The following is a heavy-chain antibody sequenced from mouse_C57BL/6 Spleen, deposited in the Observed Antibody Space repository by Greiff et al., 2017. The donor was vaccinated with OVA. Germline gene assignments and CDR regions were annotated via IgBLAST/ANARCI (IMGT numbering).Heavy chain of an antibody. CDR3: ARPCGSCVGSWFAY. CDR1: GYTFTSYW. V-gene: IGHV1-64*01. CDR2: IHPNSGST. D-gene: IGHD1-1*02. J-gene: IGHJ3*01. Sequence: VQLQQSGAELVKPGASVKLSCKASGYTFTSYWMHWVKQRPGQGLEWIGMIHPNSGSTNYNEKFKSKATLTVDKSSSTAYMQLSSLTSEDSAVYYCARPCGSCVGSWFAYWGQGPLVTVSA.